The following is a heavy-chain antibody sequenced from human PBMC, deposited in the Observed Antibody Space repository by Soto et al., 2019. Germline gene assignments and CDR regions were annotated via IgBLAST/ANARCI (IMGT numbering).Heavy chain of an antibody. V-gene: IGHV4-31*03. J-gene: IGHJ4*02. CDR2: IYYSGGT. CDR1: GTSISSDPFY. CDR3: ARDTGSYGTDY. D-gene: IGHD1-26*01. Sequence: QVQLQESGPGLVKPSQTLFLTCTVSGTSISSDPFYWGWIRQHPGKGLEWIGYIYYSGGTYYNPSLKSRATISSDTSKNQFSLNLSSVTPADTAVYYCARDTGSYGTDYWGQGTLVTVSP.